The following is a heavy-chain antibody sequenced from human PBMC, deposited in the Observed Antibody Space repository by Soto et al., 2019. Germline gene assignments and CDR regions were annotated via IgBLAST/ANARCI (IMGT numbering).Heavy chain of an antibody. CDR1: SFNFTSYS. CDR2: ISATSTYI. Sequence: PGGSLRLSCAGSSFNFTSYSLNWVRQAPGKGLEWVSSISATSTYIFYADSVKGRFTISRDNAQNSVSLQMNSLRAEDTALYYCARVHSATGPMHFDHWGHGTLVTVSS. J-gene: IGHJ4*01. D-gene: IGHD3-9*01. V-gene: IGHV3-21*01. CDR3: ARVHSATGPMHFDH.